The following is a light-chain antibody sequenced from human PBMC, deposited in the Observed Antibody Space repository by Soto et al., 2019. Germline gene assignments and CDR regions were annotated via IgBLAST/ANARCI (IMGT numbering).Light chain of an antibody. V-gene: IGKV3-20*01. CDR2: SAS. Sequence: EVVLTQSPGTLSLSPGGRATLTCRASQSVTSNYLAWYQQKPGQAPRLLIHSASTRATGIPDRFSGSGSGTDFTLTISRLEPEDFAVYYCQKYGRSPLTFGGGTKVEIK. CDR1: QSVTSNY. J-gene: IGKJ4*01. CDR3: QKYGRSPLT.